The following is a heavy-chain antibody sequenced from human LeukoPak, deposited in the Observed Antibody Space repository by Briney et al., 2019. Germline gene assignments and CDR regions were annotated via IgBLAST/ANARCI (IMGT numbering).Heavy chain of an antibody. D-gene: IGHD3-10*01. CDR2: IYDDGGT. CDR3: ARDRAGRRSSWVEFDL. V-gene: IGHV3-53*05. Sequence: PGGSLSLSSTFSGFTATSTHMDGVPKAPGKGPEGVALIYDDGGTVYADSVKGRFTISRDNSKNMVYLQMNSLRPEDSAVYYCARDRAGRRSSWVEFDLWGQGTLVTVSS. CDR1: GFTATSTH. J-gene: IGHJ5*02.